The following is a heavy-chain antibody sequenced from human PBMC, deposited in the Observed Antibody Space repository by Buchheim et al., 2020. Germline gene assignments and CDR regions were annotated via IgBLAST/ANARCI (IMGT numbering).Heavy chain of an antibody. J-gene: IGHJ6*02. Sequence: QVQLVESGGGVVQPGRSLRLSCAASGFTFSSYGMHWVRQAPGKGLEWVAVISYDGSNKYYADSVKGRFTISRDNSKNTLYLQMNSLRAEDTAVYYCAKEEGSGWYWSSLDYYYYYGMDVWGQGTT. CDR2: ISYDGSNK. CDR1: GFTFSSYG. D-gene: IGHD6-19*01. CDR3: AKEEGSGWYWSSLDYYYYYGMDV. V-gene: IGHV3-30*18.